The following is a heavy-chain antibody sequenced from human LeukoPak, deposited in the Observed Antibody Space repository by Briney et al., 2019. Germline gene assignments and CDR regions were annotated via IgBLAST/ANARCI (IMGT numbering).Heavy chain of an antibody. CDR3: ARRGLLSVIGTEYFDY. Sequence: GESLKISCKGSGYTFTSFWIGWVRQVPGKGLEWMGMIYPGDSDTSYSPSFQGQVTISADKSLSTAHLQWSSLKASDTAIYYCARRGLLSVIGTEYFDYWGQGTLVTVSS. V-gene: IGHV5-51*01. CDR1: GYTFTSFW. J-gene: IGHJ4*02. CDR2: IYPGDSDT. D-gene: IGHD6-19*01.